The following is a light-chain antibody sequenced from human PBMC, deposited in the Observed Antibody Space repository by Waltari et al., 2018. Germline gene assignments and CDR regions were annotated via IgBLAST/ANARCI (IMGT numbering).Light chain of an antibody. CDR1: QSVTSN. CDR2: GAS. V-gene: IGKV3-15*01. J-gene: IGKJ4*01. CDR3: QQYDNWPPT. Sequence: VMTQTPAMASVSPGERAALFCRASQSVTSNVAWYQQTPGQAPRLLLYGASTSATGVPVRFSGSGSGTEFTLTISSLQSEDFAVYYCQQYDNWPPTFGGGAKVEIK.